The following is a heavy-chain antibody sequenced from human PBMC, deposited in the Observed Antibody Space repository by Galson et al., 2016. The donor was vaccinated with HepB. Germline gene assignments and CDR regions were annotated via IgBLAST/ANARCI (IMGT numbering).Heavy chain of an antibody. J-gene: IGHJ4*01. CDR3: AKGYCSGGSCYSLGY. V-gene: IGHV4-61*01. D-gene: IGHD2-15*01. Sequence: SETLSLTCSVSGGSVNSGSYYWSWIRQPPGKGLEWIGYIYYTGSTNYNPSLKSRVTISTDTSKNQFSLKLSSVTAADTAVYYCAKGYCSGGSCYSLGYWGHGTLVTVSS. CDR1: GGSVNSGSYY. CDR2: IYYTGST.